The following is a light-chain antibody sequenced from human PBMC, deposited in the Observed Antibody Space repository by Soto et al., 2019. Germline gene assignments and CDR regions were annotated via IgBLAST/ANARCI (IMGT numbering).Light chain of an antibody. J-gene: IGKJ4*01. CDR2: AAS. CDR1: QGISSY. Sequence: IQLTQSPSSLSASVGDRFTITCRASQGISSYLAWYQQKPGKAPKLLIYAASTLQSGVPSRFSGSGSGTDFTLTISSLQPEDFATYYCQQPGTFGGGTKVDIK. V-gene: IGKV1-9*01. CDR3: QQPGT.